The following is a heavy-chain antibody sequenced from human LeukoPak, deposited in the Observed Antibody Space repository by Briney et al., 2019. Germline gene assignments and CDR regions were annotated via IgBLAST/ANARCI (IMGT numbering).Heavy chain of an antibody. V-gene: IGHV1-46*01. CDR2: INPSGGST. CDR3: ARDPPTTSRHCSSSSCLLDY. J-gene: IGHJ4*02. D-gene: IGHD2-2*01. Sequence: ASVKVSCKASGYTFTNYYIHWVRQAPGQGLECMGIINPSGGSTSYAQKFQGRVTMTRDMSTSTVYMELSSLRSEDTAVYYCARDPPTTSRHCSSSSCLLDYWGQGTQVTVSS. CDR1: GYTFTNYY.